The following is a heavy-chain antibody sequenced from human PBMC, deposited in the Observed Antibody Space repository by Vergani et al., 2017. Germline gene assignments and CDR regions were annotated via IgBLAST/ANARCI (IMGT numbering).Heavy chain of an antibody. J-gene: IGHJ6*03. Sequence: QVQLEESGGGVVQPGRSLRLSCAGSGFTLSSHAMHWVRQAPGKGLEWVAFIWYDGSKEYYADSVKGRFTISRDNSKNTLYLQMNNLRAADTAVYYCGRSGYCAHGVCYMTYYYYMDVWGKGTAVTVSS. D-gene: IGHD2-8*01. CDR2: IWYDGSKE. V-gene: IGHV3-33*01. CDR1: GFTLSSHA. CDR3: GRSGYCAHGVCYMTYYYYMDV.